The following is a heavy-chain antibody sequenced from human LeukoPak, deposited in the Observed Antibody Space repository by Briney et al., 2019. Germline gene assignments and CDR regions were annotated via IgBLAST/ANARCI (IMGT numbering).Heavy chain of an antibody. CDR1: GFTFSSYE. J-gene: IGHJ3*02. V-gene: IGHV3-48*03. D-gene: IGHD4-17*01. Sequence: GGSLRLSCAAFGFTFSSYEMNWVRQAPGKGLEWVSYISSSGSTMYYADSVRGRFTISRDNTKNSLYLQMNSLRAEDTAVYYCASPMTTVTTDSFDIWGQGTMVTVSS. CDR2: ISSSGSTM. CDR3: ASPMTTVTTDSFDI.